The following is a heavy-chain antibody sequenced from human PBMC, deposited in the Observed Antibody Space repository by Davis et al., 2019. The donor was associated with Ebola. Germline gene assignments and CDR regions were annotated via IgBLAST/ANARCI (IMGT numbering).Heavy chain of an antibody. CDR1: GFTFSSYG. CDR3: AKSDYGDYVEYYYYGMDV. CDR2: ISYDGSNK. J-gene: IGHJ6*04. V-gene: IGHV3-30*18. D-gene: IGHD4-17*01. Sequence: LSLTCAASGFTFSSYGMHWVRQAPGKGLEWVAVISYDGSNKYYADSVKGRFTISRDNSKNTLYLQMNSLRAEDTAVYYCAKSDYGDYVEYYYYGMDVWGKGTTVTVSS.